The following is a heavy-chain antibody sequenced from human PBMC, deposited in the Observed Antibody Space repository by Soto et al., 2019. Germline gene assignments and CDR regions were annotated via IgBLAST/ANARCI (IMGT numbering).Heavy chain of an antibody. CDR1: VLTFSSYA. D-gene: IGHD3-9*01. Sequence: GEYLRHSCSASVLTFSSYAMHWVRQAPGKGLEYVSAIISNGGSTYYADSVKGRFTISRDNSKNTLYLQMSSLRAEDTAVYYCVKDGHPLVNYFHFRGQGILVT. CDR3: VKDGHPLVNYFHF. CDR2: IISNGGST. J-gene: IGHJ4*02. V-gene: IGHV3-64D*06.